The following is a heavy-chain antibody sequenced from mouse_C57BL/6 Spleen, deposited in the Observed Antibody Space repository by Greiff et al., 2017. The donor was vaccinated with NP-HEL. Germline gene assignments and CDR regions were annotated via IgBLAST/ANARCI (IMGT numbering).Heavy chain of an antibody. CDR3: AKERATTVVATEGAMDY. CDR2: ISYDGSN. J-gene: IGHJ4*01. D-gene: IGHD1-1*01. V-gene: IGHV3-6*01. CDR1: GYSITSGYY. Sequence: VQLQQSGPGLVKPSQSLSLTCSVTGYSITSGYYWNWIRQFPGNKLEWMGYISYDGSNNYNPSLKNRISITRDTSKNQFFLKLNSVTTEDTATYYCAKERATTVVATEGAMDYWGQGTSVTVSS.